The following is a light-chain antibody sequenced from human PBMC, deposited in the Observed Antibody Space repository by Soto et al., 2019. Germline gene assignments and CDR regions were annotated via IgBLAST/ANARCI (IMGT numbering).Light chain of an antibody. CDR1: SSDVGSYNL. CDR2: EGS. Sequence: QSALTQPASVSGSRGQSITISCTGTSSDVGSYNLVSWYQQHPGKAPKLMIYEGSKRHSGVSNRFSGSKSGNTASLTISGLQAEDEADYYCCSYAGSSTFEVFGGGTKLTVL. V-gene: IGLV2-23*03. CDR3: CSYAGSSTFEV. J-gene: IGLJ2*01.